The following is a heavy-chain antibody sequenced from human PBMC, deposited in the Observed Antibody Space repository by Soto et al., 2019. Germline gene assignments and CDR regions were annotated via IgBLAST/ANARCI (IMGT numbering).Heavy chain of an antibody. V-gene: IGHV4-31*03. Sequence: SETLSLTCTVSGGSIISGGHYWTWVRQHPGKGLEWMGYIYYTGSTSYNPSLESRLTMSVDTSKNQFSLNLSSVTAADTAVYYCARDRLMATAGTARHYFGLDVWGQGTTVTVSS. CDR3: ARDRLMATAGTARHYFGLDV. D-gene: IGHD5-18*01. CDR1: GGSIISGGHY. J-gene: IGHJ6*02. CDR2: IYYTGST.